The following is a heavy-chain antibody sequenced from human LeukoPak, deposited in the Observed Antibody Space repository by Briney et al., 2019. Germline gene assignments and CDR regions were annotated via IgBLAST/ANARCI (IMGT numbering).Heavy chain of an antibody. CDR1: GGPISSYY. J-gene: IGHJ4*02. D-gene: IGHD5-12*01. Sequence: SETLSLTCSVSGGPISSYYWSWIRQPAGKGLEWIGRIYISGSTNYNPSLKSRVTMSVDTSKNQFYLKLSAVTAADTAVYYCARYIVGTMEDYWGQGTLVTVSS. CDR2: IYISGST. CDR3: ARYIVGTMEDY. V-gene: IGHV4-4*07.